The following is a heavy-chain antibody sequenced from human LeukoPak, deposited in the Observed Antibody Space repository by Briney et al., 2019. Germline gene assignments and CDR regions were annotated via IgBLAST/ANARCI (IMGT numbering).Heavy chain of an antibody. CDR3: ARAFYDIMIGDAFDI. Sequence: PSETLSLTCTVSGGSISSGDYSWSWIRQPPGKGLEWIGYIYYSGSTYYNPSLKSRVTISVDTSKNQFSLKLSSVTAADTAVYYCARAFYDIMIGDAFDIWGQGTMVTVSS. CDR1: GGSISSGDYS. CDR2: IYYSGST. J-gene: IGHJ3*02. V-gene: IGHV4-30-4*01. D-gene: IGHD3-16*01.